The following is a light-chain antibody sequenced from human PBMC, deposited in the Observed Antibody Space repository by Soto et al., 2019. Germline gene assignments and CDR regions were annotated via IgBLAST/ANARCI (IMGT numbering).Light chain of an antibody. CDR2: EVS. CDR3: SSFAGNNNVV. V-gene: IGLV2-8*01. Sequence: QSALTQPPSASGSPGQSVTISCTGTSSDVGGYNYVSWYQQHPGKAPKLMISEVSKRPSGVPDRFSGSKSGNTASLTVSGLQPEDEADYYCSSFAGNNNVVFGGGTQLTVL. J-gene: IGLJ2*01. CDR1: SSDVGGYNY.